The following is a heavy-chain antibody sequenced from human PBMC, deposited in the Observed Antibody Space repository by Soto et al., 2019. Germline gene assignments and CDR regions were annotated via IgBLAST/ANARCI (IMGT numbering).Heavy chain of an antibody. CDR2: ISAYNGNT. Sequence: GASVKVSCKASGYTFTSYGISWVRQAPGQGLEWMGWISAYNGNTNYAQKLQGRVTMTTDTSTSTAYMELRSLRSDDTAVYYCARVGQRITIFGVVQYYYGMDVWGQGTTVTVSS. V-gene: IGHV1-18*01. D-gene: IGHD3-3*01. CDR3: ARVGQRITIFGVVQYYYGMDV. CDR1: GYTFTSYG. J-gene: IGHJ6*02.